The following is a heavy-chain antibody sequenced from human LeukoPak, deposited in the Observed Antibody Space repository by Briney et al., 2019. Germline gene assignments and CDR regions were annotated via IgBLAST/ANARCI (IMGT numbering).Heavy chain of an antibody. Sequence: SETLSLTCAVYGGSFSGYYWSWIRQPPGKGLEWIGEINHSGSTNYNPSLKSRVTISVDTSKNQFSLKLSSVTAADTAVYYCARSHYYDSSGSQNNWFDPWGQGSLVTVSS. CDR1: GGSFSGYY. V-gene: IGHV4-34*01. CDR2: INHSGST. CDR3: ARSHYYDSSGSQNNWFDP. D-gene: IGHD3-22*01. J-gene: IGHJ5*02.